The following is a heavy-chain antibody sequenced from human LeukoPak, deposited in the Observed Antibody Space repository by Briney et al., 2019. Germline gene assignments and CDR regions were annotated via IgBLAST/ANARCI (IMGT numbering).Heavy chain of an antibody. V-gene: IGHV3-43D*04. D-gene: IGHD5-18*01. J-gene: IGHJ4*02. CDR2: ISWDGGST. CDR3: AKDLDSYGFSYFDY. Sequence: GGSLRLSCAASGFTFDVYAMHWVRQAPGKGLEWVSLISWDGGSTYYADSVKGRFTISKDNSKNSLYLQMNSLRAEDTALYYCAKDLDSYGFSYFDYWGQGTLVTVSS. CDR1: GFTFDVYA.